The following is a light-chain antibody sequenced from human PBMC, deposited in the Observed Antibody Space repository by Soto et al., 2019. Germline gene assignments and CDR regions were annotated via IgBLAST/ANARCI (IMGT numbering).Light chain of an antibody. Sequence: EIVMTQSPATLSVSPGERATLSCRASQSVSSNLAWYQQKPGQAPRLLIYGASTRATGIPARFSGSGSGTEFTITISSLQSEDFAVYYCQHLRTFGQGTKVEIK. J-gene: IGKJ1*01. V-gene: IGKV3-15*01. CDR3: QHLRT. CDR1: QSVSSN. CDR2: GAS.